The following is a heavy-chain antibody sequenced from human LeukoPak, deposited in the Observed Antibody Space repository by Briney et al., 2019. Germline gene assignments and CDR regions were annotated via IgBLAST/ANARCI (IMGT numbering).Heavy chain of an antibody. CDR1: GFAFSSYA. CDR2: VSYDGGSK. Sequence: GGSLRLSCAASGFAFSSYAMHWVRQGPGKGLEWVALVSYDGGSKYYADSVKGRITISRDNSKNTLHLQMNSLRTENTAVYYCARVKGGIAAAGNYFDYWGQGTLVTVSS. J-gene: IGHJ4*02. V-gene: IGHV3-30-3*01. CDR3: ARVKGGIAAAGNYFDY. D-gene: IGHD6-13*01.